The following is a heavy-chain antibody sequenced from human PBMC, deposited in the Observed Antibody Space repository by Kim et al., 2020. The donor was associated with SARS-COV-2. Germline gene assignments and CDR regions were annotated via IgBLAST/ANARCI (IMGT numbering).Heavy chain of an antibody. V-gene: IGHV3-74*01. CDR2: SNSDGSRT. Sequence: GGSLRLSCAASGCTFSSYWMHWVRQAPGKGMVWVSRSNSDGSRTSYADSVKGRFTISRDNAKNTLYLQMNSLRAEDTAVDYCARVGFLEWLLTSAYYYYYMDVWRKGTTVTVSS. J-gene: IGHJ6*03. D-gene: IGHD3-3*01. CDR1: GCTFSSYW. CDR3: ARVGFLEWLLTSAYYYYYMDV.